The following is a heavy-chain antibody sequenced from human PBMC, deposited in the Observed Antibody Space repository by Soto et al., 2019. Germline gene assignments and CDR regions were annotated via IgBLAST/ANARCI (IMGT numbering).Heavy chain of an antibody. CDR1: GGSISSGGYP. CDR2: IYHSGST. CDR3: ARIRVSGSGGSPNYYFDY. D-gene: IGHD2-15*01. Sequence: TMCVTCAAAGGSISSGGYPWSRNRQPPGKGLEWIGYIYHSGSTYYNPSLKSRVTISVDRSKNQFSLKLSSVTAADTAVYYCARIRVSGSGGSPNYYFDYWGQGTLVTVSS. J-gene: IGHJ4*02. V-gene: IGHV4-30-2*01.